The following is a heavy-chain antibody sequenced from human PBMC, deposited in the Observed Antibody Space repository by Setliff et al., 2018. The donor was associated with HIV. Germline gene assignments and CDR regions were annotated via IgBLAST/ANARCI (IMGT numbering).Heavy chain of an antibody. J-gene: IGHJ6*03. CDR1: GGSVSNYY. D-gene: IGHD2-21*02. V-gene: IGHV4-4*07. Sequence: LSLTCTVSGGSVSNYYWSWIRQAAGKGLEWIGRIYTRGNTNYNPSLRSRVTMSVDTSKNQFSLKVTSVTAADTAVYYCTRDLWGDDYYYNNMDVWGKGTTVTVSS. CDR3: TRDLWGDDYYYNNMDV. CDR2: IYTRGNT.